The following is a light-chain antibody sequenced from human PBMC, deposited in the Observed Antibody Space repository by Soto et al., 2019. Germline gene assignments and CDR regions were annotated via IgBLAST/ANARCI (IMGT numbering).Light chain of an antibody. V-gene: IGLV1-40*01. CDR1: TSNIGAPYD. Sequence: QSVLTQPPSVSGAPGQRVSISCTGSTSNIGAPYDVHWYQHLPGTAPKLLIYGDNNRPSGVPDRFSGSKSGTSASLAITRLQAEDEADYYCASYTRTTTLVFGGGTKLTVL. CDR3: ASYTRTTTLV. J-gene: IGLJ2*01. CDR2: GDN.